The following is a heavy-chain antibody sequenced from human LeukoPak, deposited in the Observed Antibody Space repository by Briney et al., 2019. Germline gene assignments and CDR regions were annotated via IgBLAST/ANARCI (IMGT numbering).Heavy chain of an antibody. J-gene: IGHJ4*02. V-gene: IGHV3-23*01. Sequence: GGSLRLSCAASGFTFSSYAMSWVRQAPGKGLEWVSAISGSGGSTYYADSVKGRFTISRDNSKNTLYLQMNSLRAEDTAVYYCAKVHSEDGLRCFDSYPFDYWGQGTLVTVSS. CDR2: ISGSGGST. D-gene: IGHD3-9*01. CDR1: GFTFSSYA. CDR3: AKVHSEDGLRCFDSYPFDY.